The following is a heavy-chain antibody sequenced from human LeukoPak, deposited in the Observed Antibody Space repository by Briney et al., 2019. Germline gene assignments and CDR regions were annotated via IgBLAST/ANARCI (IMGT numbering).Heavy chain of an antibody. CDR2: ISNNGRST. CDR1: GFTFSPYA. V-gene: IGHV3-64*01. J-gene: IGHJ6*02. D-gene: IGHD3-10*02. CDR3: ARDLHYYVAMDV. Sequence: GGSMRLSCAASGFTFSPYAMHWVRQAPGKGLEYVSAISNNGRSTYYANSVKGRFTIPRDNSKNTLYLQMGSLRAEDMAVYYCARDLHYYVAMDVWGQGTTVTVSS.